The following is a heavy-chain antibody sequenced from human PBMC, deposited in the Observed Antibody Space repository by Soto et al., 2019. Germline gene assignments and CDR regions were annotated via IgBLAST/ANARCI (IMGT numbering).Heavy chain of an antibody. CDR2: IYWDDDK. J-gene: IGHJ5*02. Sequence: QITLKESGPTLVKPTQTLTLTCTFSGFSLSTSGVGVGWIRQPPGKALEWLALIYWDDDKRYSPSLKSRLTITKDTSKNQVVLTMTNMDPVDTATYYCAHRPLGSSSGAETYNWFDPWGQGTLVTVSS. V-gene: IGHV2-5*02. CDR3: AHRPLGSSSGAETYNWFDP. D-gene: IGHD6-6*01. CDR1: GFSLSTSGVG.